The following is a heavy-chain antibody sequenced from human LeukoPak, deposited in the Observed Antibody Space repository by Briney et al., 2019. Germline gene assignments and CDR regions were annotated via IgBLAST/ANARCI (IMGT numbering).Heavy chain of an antibody. CDR2: MNPNSGNT. CDR3: ARGSGITGIWGESPYNWFDP. CDR1: GYTFTSYD. Sequence: AASVKVSCKASGYTFTSYDINWVRQATGQGLEWMGWMNPNSGNTGYAQKFQGRVTITRNTSISTAYMELSSLRSEDTAVYYCARGSGITGIWGESPYNWFDPWGQGTLVTVSS. D-gene: IGHD1-20*01. V-gene: IGHV1-8*03. J-gene: IGHJ5*02.